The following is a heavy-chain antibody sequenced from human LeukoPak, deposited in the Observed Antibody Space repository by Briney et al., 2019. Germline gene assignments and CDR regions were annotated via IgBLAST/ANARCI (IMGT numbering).Heavy chain of an antibody. CDR3: ARDSNGDYIGTFDI. CDR1: EFTFSSYG. D-gene: IGHD4-17*01. V-gene: IGHV3-23*01. Sequence: PGGSLRLSSAASEFTFSSYGMSWVRQAPGKGLEWDSSISGSGGSTQYADSVQGRFAISRDNSKNTLYLQMNSLRAEDTAVYFCARDSNGDYIGTFDIWGRGTMVSVSS. CDR2: ISGSGGST. J-gene: IGHJ3*02.